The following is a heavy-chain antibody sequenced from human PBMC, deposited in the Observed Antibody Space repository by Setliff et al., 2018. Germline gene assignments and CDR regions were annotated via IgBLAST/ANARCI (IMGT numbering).Heavy chain of an antibody. CDR2: INPSSGRT. CDR3: ARDVFPYHFEGACDI. J-gene: IGHJ3*02. V-gene: IGHV1-46*01. D-gene: IGHD3-16*01. Sequence: SVKVSCQESVSPFPRHYMHWVRPAPGLGLEWMGTINPSSGRTSYAHKFQGRVNMTKDTSTSTVYMDMRSLRSEDTAVYYCARDVFPYHFEGACDIWGQRSMVLVS. CDR1: VSPFPRHY.